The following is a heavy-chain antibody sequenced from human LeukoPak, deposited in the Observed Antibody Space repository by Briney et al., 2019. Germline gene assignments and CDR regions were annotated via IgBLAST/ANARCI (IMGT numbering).Heavy chain of an antibody. CDR3: ASYSTSSRAGFDY. D-gene: IGHD6-6*01. J-gene: IGHJ4*02. CDR1: GFTFSSYS. CDR2: ISSSSSTI. Sequence: SGGSLRLSCAASGFTFSSYSMHWVRQAPGKGLEWVSYISSSSSTIYYADSVKGRFTISRDNAKNSLYLQMNSLRDEDTAVYFCASYSTSSRAGFDYWGQGTLVTVSS. V-gene: IGHV3-48*02.